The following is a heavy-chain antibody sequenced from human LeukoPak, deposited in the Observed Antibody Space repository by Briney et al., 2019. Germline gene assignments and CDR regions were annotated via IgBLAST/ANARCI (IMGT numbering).Heavy chain of an antibody. J-gene: IGHJ3*02. CDR1: GGTFSSYA. Sequence: ASVKVSCKASGGTFSSYAISWVRQAPGQGLEWMGGIIPIFGTANYAQKFQGRVTITTDESTSAAYMELSSLRSEDTAVYYCARDREDSSGYYYNAFDIWGQGTMVTVSS. V-gene: IGHV1-69*05. CDR2: IIPIFGTA. D-gene: IGHD3-22*01. CDR3: ARDREDSSGYYYNAFDI.